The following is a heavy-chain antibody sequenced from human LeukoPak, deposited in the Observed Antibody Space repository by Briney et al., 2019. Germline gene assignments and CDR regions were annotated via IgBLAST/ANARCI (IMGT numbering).Heavy chain of an antibody. D-gene: IGHD3-22*01. J-gene: IGHJ6*02. Sequence: SETLSLTCIVSGGSISSYYWSWIRQPPGKGLEWIGYIYYSGSTNYNPSLKSRVTISVDTSKNQFSLKLSSVTAADTAVYYCARAAYYYDSSGYHKQDYYYYGMDVWGQGTTVTVSS. CDR3: ARAAYYYDSSGYHKQDYYYYGMDV. CDR2: IYYSGST. CDR1: GGSISSYY. V-gene: IGHV4-59*01.